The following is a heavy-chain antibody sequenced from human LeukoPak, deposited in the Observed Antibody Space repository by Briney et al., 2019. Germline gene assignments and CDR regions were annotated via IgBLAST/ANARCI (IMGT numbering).Heavy chain of an antibody. Sequence: SLRLSCAASGFTFDDYAMHWVRQPPGKGLEWVSGINWEGGGTHYADSVKGRFTISRDNAKNSLYLQMTSLRPEDTALYYCAKHLRATNTYIFFGLDVWGQGTTVTVSS. V-gene: IGHV3-9*01. CDR3: AKHLRATNTYIFFGLDV. D-gene: IGHD1-26*01. CDR1: GFTFDDYA. J-gene: IGHJ6*02. CDR2: INWEGGGT.